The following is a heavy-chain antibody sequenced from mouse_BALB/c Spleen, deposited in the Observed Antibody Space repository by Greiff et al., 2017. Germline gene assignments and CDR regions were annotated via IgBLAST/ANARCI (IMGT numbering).Heavy chain of an antibody. CDR2: IDPFNGGT. V-gene: IGHV1-28*01. Sequence: EVQLQQSGPELMKPGASVKISCKASGYSFTSYYMHWVKQSHGKSLEWIGYIDPFNGGTSYNQKFKGKATLTVDKSSSTAYMHLSSLTSEDSAVYYCARLGGYYPFAYWGQGTLVTVSA. CDR3: ARLGGYYPFAY. CDR1: GYSFTSYY. D-gene: IGHD2-3*01. J-gene: IGHJ3*01.